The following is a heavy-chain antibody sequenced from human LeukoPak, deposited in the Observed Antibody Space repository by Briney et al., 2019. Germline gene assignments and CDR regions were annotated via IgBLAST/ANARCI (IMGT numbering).Heavy chain of an antibody. CDR2: INPNSGGT. CDR3: ARGVVVAATSDGWFDP. Sequence: ASVEVSCKASGYTFTGYYMHWVRQAPGQGLEWMGWINPNSGGTNYAQKFQGRVTMTRDTSISTAYMELSRLRSDDTAVYYCARGVVVAATSDGWFDPWGQGTLVTVSS. CDR1: GYTFTGYY. J-gene: IGHJ5*02. V-gene: IGHV1-2*02. D-gene: IGHD2-15*01.